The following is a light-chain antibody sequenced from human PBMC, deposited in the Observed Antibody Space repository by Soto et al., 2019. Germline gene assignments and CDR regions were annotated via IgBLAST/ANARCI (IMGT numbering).Light chain of an antibody. J-gene: IGKJ1*01. CDR3: QQYGTSPQT. CDR2: DTS. Sequence: EIVLTQSPGTLSLSPGERATLSCRASQSVTSNNLAWYQQKPGRAPGLLIYDTSTRASGVPDRFSGSGSGTEFTLTISRLEPEDFAVYYCQQYGTSPQTFGQGTKVDFK. CDR1: QSVTSNN. V-gene: IGKV3-20*01.